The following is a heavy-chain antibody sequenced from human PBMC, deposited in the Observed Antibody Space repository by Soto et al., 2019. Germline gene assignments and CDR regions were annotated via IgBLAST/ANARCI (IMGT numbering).Heavy chain of an antibody. CDR3: ARVRSAYYYYYYMDV. CDR1: GGSVSSGSYY. D-gene: IGHD3-3*01. V-gene: IGHV4-61*01. Sequence: SETLSLTCTVSGGSVSSGSYYWSWIRQPPGKGLEWIGYIYYSGSTNYNPSLKSRVTISVDTSKNQFSLKLSSVTAADTAVYYCARVRSAYYYYYYMDVWGKGTTVTSP. CDR2: IYYSGST. J-gene: IGHJ6*03.